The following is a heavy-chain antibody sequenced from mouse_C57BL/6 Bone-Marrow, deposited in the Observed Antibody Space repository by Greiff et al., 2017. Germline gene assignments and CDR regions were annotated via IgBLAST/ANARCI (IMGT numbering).Heavy chain of an antibody. D-gene: IGHD1-1*01. CDR3: TSDGYYGSSYYFDY. J-gene: IGHJ2*01. CDR1: GFTFSSYA. V-gene: IGHV5-9-1*02. CDR2: ISSGGDYI. Sequence: EVMLVESGEGLVKPGGSLKLSCAASGFTFSSYAMSWVRQTPEKRLEWVAYISSGGDYIYYADTVKGRFTISRDNARNTLYLQMSSLKSEDTAMYYWTSDGYYGSSYYFDYWGQGTTLTVSS.